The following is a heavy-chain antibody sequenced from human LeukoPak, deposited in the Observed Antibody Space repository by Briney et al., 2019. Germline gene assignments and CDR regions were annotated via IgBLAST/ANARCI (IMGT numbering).Heavy chain of an antibody. CDR1: GGSISTYY. CDR3: ARGRKYISGYRVTELGAGYSDY. D-gene: IGHD3-9*01. V-gene: IGHV4-59*01. Sequence: PSETLSLTCTVSGGSISTYYWNWIRQPPGKGLEWIGYIFYSGTTNYNPSLKSRVSMSVDTSKNQFSLKLSSVTAADTAVYYCARGRKYISGYRVTELGAGYSDYWGQGTLVTVSS. J-gene: IGHJ4*02. CDR2: IFYSGTT.